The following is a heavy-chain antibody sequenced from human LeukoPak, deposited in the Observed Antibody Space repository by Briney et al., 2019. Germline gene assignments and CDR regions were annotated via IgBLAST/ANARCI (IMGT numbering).Heavy chain of an antibody. CDR3: ARDMVGDSRAFDI. CDR2: INPNSGGT. CDR1: GYTFTGYY. D-gene: IGHD3-10*02. Sequence: ASVKVSCKASGYTFTGYYMHWVRQAPGQGLEWTGWINPNSGGTNYAQKFQGRVTMTRDTSISTAYMELSRLRSDDTAVYYCARDMVGDSRAFDIWGQGTMVTVSS. V-gene: IGHV1-2*02. J-gene: IGHJ3*02.